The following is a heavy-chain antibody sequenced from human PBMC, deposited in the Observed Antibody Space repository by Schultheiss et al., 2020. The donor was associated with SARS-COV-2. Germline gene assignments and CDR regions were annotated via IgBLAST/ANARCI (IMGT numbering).Heavy chain of an antibody. J-gene: IGHJ6*02. CDR3: ARGRGGGIWYYYYGMDV. CDR1: GGSFSGYY. Sequence: GSLRLSCAVYGGSFSGYYWSWIRQPPGKGLEWIGEINHSGSTNYNPSLKSRVTISVDTSKNQFSLKLSSVTAADTAVYYCARGRGGGIWYYYYGMDVWGQGTTVTVSS. V-gene: IGHV4-34*01. CDR2: INHSGST. D-gene: IGHD2-15*01.